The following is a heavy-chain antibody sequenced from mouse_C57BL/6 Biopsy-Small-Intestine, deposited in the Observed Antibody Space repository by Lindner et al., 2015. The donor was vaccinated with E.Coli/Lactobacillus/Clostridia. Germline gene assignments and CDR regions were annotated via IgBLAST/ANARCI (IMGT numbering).Heavy chain of an antibody. CDR3: ARGYDYDRYAMDY. Sequence: ESGGGLVKPRGSLKLSCAASGFTFNSYAMSWVRQTPEKRLEWVATISDGGNYTYYPDNVKGRFTISRDNAKSNLYLQMSHLKSEDTAMYFCARGYDYDRYAMDYWGQGTSVTVSS. CDR2: ISDGGNYT. J-gene: IGHJ4*01. V-gene: IGHV5-4*01. CDR1: GFTFNSYA. D-gene: IGHD2-4*01.